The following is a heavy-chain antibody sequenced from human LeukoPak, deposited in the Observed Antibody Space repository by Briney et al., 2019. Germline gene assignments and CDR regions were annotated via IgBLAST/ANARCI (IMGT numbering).Heavy chain of an antibody. Sequence: SQTLSLTCTVSGGSISSGGYYWSWIRQHPGKGLEWIGYIYYSGNTYYNPSLKSRVTISVDTSKNQFSLKQSSVTAADTAVYYCARGSSGWLRFDYWGQGTLVTVSS. J-gene: IGHJ4*02. D-gene: IGHD6-19*01. CDR2: IYYSGNT. V-gene: IGHV4-31*03. CDR1: GGSISSGGYY. CDR3: ARGSSGWLRFDY.